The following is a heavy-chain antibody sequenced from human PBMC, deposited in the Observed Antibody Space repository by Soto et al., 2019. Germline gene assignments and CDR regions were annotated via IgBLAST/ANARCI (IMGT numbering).Heavy chain of an antibody. J-gene: IGHJ4*02. CDR1: GFSFSSYN. CDR2: ISTGSTYI. D-gene: IGHD3-10*01. CDR3: ARHKGSSLRDAYNY. V-gene: IGHV3-21*01. Sequence: EVQLVESGGGLVKPGGSLRLSCAASGFSFSSYNMNWVRQAPGKGLEWVSSISTGSTYIYYADSVKGRFTVSRDDAKNSLYLQMNSLRAEDTAVYYCARHKGSSLRDAYNYWGQGTLVTVSS.